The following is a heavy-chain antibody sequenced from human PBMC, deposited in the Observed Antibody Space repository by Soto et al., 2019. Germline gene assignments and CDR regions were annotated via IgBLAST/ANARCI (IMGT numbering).Heavy chain of an antibody. CDR1: NGSISSRYY. V-gene: IGHV4-39*01. CDR3: ARTAVATHGYFDL. Sequence: LQLQESGPGLVKPSETLSLTCTVSNGSISSRYYWGWLRQTPGKGLEWIASIYYVGSTYYSPSLESRVSISVYTSNNQFYLRLTSVTAADTAVYYCARTAVATHGYFDLLGRGTLVT. D-gene: IGHD6-19*01. J-gene: IGHJ2*01. CDR2: IYYVGST.